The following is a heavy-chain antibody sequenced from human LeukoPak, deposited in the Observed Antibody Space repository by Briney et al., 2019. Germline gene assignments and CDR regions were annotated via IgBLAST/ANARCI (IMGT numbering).Heavy chain of an antibody. CDR1: GGSISSSSYY. J-gene: IGHJ2*01. V-gene: IGHV4-39*07. CDR3: ARNWNYGWYFDL. D-gene: IGHD1-7*01. CDR2: IYYSGST. Sequence: SETLSLTCTVSGGSISSSSYYWGWIRQPPGKGLEWIGSIYYSGSTYYNPSLKSRVTISVDTSKNQFSLKLSSVTAADTAVYYCARNWNYGWYFDLWGRGTLVTVSS.